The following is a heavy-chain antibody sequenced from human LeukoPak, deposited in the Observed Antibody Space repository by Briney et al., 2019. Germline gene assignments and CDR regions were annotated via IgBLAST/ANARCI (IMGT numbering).Heavy chain of an antibody. V-gene: IGHV4-39*07. CDR2: IYYSGST. Sequence: KSSETLSLTCTVSGGSISSSSYYWGWIRQPPGKGLEWIGSIYYSGSTYYNPSLKSRVTISVDTSKNQFSLKLSSVTAADTAVYYCATAGDWNDVPYWGQGTLVTVSS. D-gene: IGHD1-1*01. CDR1: GGSISSSSYY. J-gene: IGHJ4*02. CDR3: ATAGDWNDVPY.